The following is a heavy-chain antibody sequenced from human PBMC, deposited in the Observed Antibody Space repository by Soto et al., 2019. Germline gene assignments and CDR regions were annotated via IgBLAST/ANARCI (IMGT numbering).Heavy chain of an antibody. CDR1: GYTFTSYD. J-gene: IGHJ3*02. Sequence: GASVKVSCKASGYTFTSYDINWVRQATGQGLEWMGWMNPNSGNTGYAQKFQGRVTMTRNTSISTAYMELSSLRSEDTAVYYCARDLEYCSGGSCYSGAFDIWGQGTMVTVSS. D-gene: IGHD2-15*01. V-gene: IGHV1-8*01. CDR3: ARDLEYCSGGSCYSGAFDI. CDR2: MNPNSGNT.